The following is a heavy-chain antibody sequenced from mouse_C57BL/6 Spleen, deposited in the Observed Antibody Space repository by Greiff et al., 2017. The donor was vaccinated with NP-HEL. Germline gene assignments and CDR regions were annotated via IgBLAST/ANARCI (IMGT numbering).Heavy chain of an antibody. CDR2: IYPRSGNT. CDR1: GYTFTSYG. Sequence: QVQLQQSGAELARPGASVKLSCKASGYTFTSYGISWVKQRTGQGLEWIGEIYPRSGNTCYNAKFKGKATLAADKSSSTAYMELRSLTSEDSAVYFCARSGGNWDAWFAYWGQGTLVTVSA. V-gene: IGHV1-81*01. CDR3: ARSGGNWDAWFAY. D-gene: IGHD4-1*01. J-gene: IGHJ3*01.